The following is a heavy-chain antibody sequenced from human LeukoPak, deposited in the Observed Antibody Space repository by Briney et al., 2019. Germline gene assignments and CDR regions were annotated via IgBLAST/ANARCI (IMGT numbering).Heavy chain of an antibody. D-gene: IGHD3-3*01. J-gene: IGHJ5*02. V-gene: IGHV1-2*06. CDR3: ARDVLRGVTIFVVVSFAWFDP. CDR1: GYTFTGYY. CDR2: INPNSGGT. Sequence: ASVKVSCKASGYTFTGYYMHWVRQAPGQGLEWMGRINPNSGGTNYAQKFQGRVTMTRDTSISTAYMELSRLRSDDTAGYYCARDVLRGVTIFVVVSFAWFDPWGQGTLVTVSS.